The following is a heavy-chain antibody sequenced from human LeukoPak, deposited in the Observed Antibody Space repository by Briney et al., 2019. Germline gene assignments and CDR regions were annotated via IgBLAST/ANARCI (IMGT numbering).Heavy chain of an antibody. Sequence: GGSLRLSCAASGFTFSSYSMNWVRQAPGKGLEWVSSISSSSYIYYADSVKGRFTISRDNAKNSLYLQMNSLRAEDTAVYYCARRPAAGTTLGCWGQGTLVTVSS. D-gene: IGHD6-13*01. CDR2: ISSSSYI. J-gene: IGHJ4*02. V-gene: IGHV3-21*01. CDR3: ARRPAAGTTLGC. CDR1: GFTFSSYS.